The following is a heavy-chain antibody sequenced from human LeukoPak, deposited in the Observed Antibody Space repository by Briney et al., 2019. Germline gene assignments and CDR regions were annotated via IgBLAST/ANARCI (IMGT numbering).Heavy chain of an antibody. CDR2: ISWNSGSI. D-gene: IGHD6-13*01. Sequence: GGSLRLSCAASGFTFDDYAMHWVRQAPGKGLEWVSGISWNSGSIGYADSVKGRFTISRDNAKNSLYLQMNSLRAEDTAVYYCARGLYSSSWYYFDYWGQGTLVTVSS. J-gene: IGHJ4*02. CDR3: ARGLYSSSWYYFDY. CDR1: GFTFDDYA. V-gene: IGHV3-9*01.